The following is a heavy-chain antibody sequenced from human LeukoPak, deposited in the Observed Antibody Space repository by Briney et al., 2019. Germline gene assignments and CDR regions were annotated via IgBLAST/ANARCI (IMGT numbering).Heavy chain of an antibody. CDR1: GYTFTGYY. CDR2: INPNNGGT. D-gene: IGHD6-13*01. Sequence: ASVKVSCKASGYTFTGYYLHWVRQAPGQGLEWVVWINPNNGGTNYAQTFQGRVTMTRDTSISTAYMELSRLRFGDTAVYYCARGGSRSSGAFDIWGQGTMVTVSS. V-gene: IGHV1-2*02. J-gene: IGHJ3*02. CDR3: ARGGSRSSGAFDI.